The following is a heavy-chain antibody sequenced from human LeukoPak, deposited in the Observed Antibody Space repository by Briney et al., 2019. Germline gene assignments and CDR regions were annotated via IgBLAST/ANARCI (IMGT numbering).Heavy chain of an antibody. CDR1: GGSISSGGYS. CDR2: IYHSGST. J-gene: IGHJ6*03. Sequence: PSETLSLTCAVSGGSISSGGYSWSWIRQPPGKGLEWIGYIYHSGSTNYNPSLQTRVTISIDTSKNQFSLKLSSVTAADTAVYYCARGDNYYYYYYMDVWGKGTTVTVSS. D-gene: IGHD3-9*01. V-gene: IGHV4-30-2*01. CDR3: ARGDNYYYYYYMDV.